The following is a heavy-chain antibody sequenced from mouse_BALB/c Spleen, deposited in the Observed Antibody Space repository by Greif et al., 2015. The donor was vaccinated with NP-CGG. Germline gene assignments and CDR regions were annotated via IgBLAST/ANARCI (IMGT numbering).Heavy chain of an antibody. CDR2: INPSTGYT. CDR1: GYTFTSYW. V-gene: IGHV1-7*01. D-gene: IGHD3-2*01. Sequence: VHLVESGAELAKPGASVKMSCKASGYTFTSYWMHWVKQRPGQGLEWIGYINPSTGYTEYNQKFKDKATLTADKSSSTAYMQLSSLTSEDSAVYYCAKTARAPAWFAYWGQGTLVTVSA. J-gene: IGHJ3*01. CDR3: AKTARAPAWFAY.